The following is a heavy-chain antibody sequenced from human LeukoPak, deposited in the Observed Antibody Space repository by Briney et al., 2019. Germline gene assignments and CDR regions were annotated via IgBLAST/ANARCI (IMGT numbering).Heavy chain of an antibody. CDR2: ISGSGGST. Sequence: SGXSLRLSCAASGFTFSSYAMSWVRQAPGKGLEWVSAISGSGGSTYYADSVKGRFTISRDNSKNTLYLQMNSLRAEDTAVYYCAKDRGHYYDSSGYYNWFDPWGQGTLVTVSS. CDR3: AKDRGHYYDSSGYYNWFDP. D-gene: IGHD3-22*01. J-gene: IGHJ5*02. CDR1: GFTFSSYA. V-gene: IGHV3-23*01.